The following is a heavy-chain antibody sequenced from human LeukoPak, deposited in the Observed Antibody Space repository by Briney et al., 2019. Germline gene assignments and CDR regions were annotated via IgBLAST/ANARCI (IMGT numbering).Heavy chain of an antibody. CDR1: GGSISSSSYY. CDR3: ARQDPYDFWSGYYPNTPDDGDY. CDR2: IYHSGST. D-gene: IGHD3-3*01. Sequence: SETLSLTCTVSGGSISSSSYYWGWIRQPPGKGLEWIGSIYHSGSTNYNPSLKSRVTISVDTSKNQFSLKLSPVTAADTAVYYCARQDPYDFWSGYYPNTPDDGDYWGQGTLVTVSS. V-gene: IGHV4-39*07. J-gene: IGHJ4*02.